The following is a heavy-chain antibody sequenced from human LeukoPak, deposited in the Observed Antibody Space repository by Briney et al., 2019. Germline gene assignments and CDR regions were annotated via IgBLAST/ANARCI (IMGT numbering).Heavy chain of an antibody. D-gene: IGHD3-10*01. CDR1: GFTFSSYG. Sequence: GRSLRLSCAASGFTFSSYGMHLVRQAPGKGLEWVAVISYDGSNKYYADSVKGRFTISRDNSKNTLYLQMNSLRAEDTAVYYCAKARRYGSGSYYLHYYYGMDVWGQGTTVTVSS. J-gene: IGHJ6*02. CDR2: ISYDGSNK. V-gene: IGHV3-30*18. CDR3: AKARRYGSGSYYLHYYYGMDV.